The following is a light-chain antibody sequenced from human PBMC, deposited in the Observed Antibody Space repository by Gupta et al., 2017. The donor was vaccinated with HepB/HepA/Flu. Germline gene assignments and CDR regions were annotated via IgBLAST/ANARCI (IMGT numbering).Light chain of an antibody. CDR1: QSVSSY. V-gene: IGKV3-11*01. CDR2: DAS. Sequence: EIVLTQSPATLSLSPGERATLSCRASQSVSSYLAWYQQKPGQAPRLIIYDASNRDNGITGRFSGSGAGKDFTLTSSSREHEDCAVYYWQQRSNLLTFGGGTKVEIK. J-gene: IGKJ4*01. CDR3: QQRSNLLT.